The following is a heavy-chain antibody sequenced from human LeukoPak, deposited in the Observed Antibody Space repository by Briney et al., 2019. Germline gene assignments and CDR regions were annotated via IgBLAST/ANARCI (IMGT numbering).Heavy chain of an antibody. CDR1: GGSISTSRYY. V-gene: IGHV4-39*01. J-gene: IGHJ4*02. CDR3: AGSVLRYFDWLSPDY. Sequence: SETLSLTCTVSGGSISTSRYYWGWIRQPPGKGLEWIGSMFYSGNTYYNPSLKSRVSISADTSKNQLSLKLNSVTAADTAVYYCAGSVLRYFDWLSPDYWGQGTLVTVSS. D-gene: IGHD3-9*01. CDR2: MFYSGNT.